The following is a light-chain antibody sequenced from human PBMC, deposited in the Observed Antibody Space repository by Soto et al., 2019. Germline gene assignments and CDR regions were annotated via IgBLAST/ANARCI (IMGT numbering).Light chain of an antibody. J-gene: IGKJ1*01. V-gene: IGKV3-20*01. CDR1: QSVSTSY. Sequence: EIVLTHSPSSLSLSQGAISTLSCRASQSVSTSYVPWYQQKFGQAPRLLIYDAFGRATGIPDRFSSSGSGTDCTLTHSRQEPEDSAVYYCQQHKTFGQGTKV. CDR3: QQHKT. CDR2: DAF.